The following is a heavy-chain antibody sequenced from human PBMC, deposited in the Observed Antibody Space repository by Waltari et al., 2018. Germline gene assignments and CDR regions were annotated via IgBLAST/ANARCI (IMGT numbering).Heavy chain of an antibody. Sequence: QVQLVQSGAEVKKAGASVKVSCKASGYTFISHDINWVRQATGQGLEWMGWLNPNSGNTGYAQKFEGRVPMTRNTSISTAYMELNSLTSEDTAVYYCARAFRSSWFGAWLDPWGQGTPVAVSS. CDR1: GYTFISHD. CDR3: ARAFRSSWFGAWLDP. V-gene: IGHV1-8*01. D-gene: IGHD3-10*01. J-gene: IGHJ5*02. CDR2: LNPNSGNT.